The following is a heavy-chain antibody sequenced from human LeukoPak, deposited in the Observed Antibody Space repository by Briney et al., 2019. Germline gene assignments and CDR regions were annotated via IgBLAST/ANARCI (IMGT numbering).Heavy chain of an antibody. CDR3: ARDLSYYDSSGSYF. V-gene: IGHV1-2*02. Sequence: GAPGKASCKPSGSTFTRYYMHCVPGAPGHGLEWRGWINPNSGGTNYAKKLQARVTMPRDTSISTAYMELSRLRSDDTAVYYCARDLSYYDSSGSYFWGQGTLVTVSS. CDR1: GSTFTRYY. J-gene: IGHJ4*02. D-gene: IGHD3-22*01. CDR2: INPNSGGT.